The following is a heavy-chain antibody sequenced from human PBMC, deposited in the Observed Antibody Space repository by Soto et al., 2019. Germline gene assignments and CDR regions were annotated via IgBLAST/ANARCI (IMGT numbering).Heavy chain of an antibody. J-gene: IGHJ4*02. D-gene: IGHD2-15*01. CDR1: GYTFTTYA. V-gene: IGHV1-3*01. CDR2: INAGNGNT. Sequence: ASVKVSCKASGYTFTTYAMHWVRQAPGQRFEWMGWINAGNGNTKYSQKFQGRVTITWDTSASTAYMELSSLRSEDTALYYCARGPGGPDGPGDYWGQGTLVTVSS. CDR3: ARGPGGPDGPGDY.